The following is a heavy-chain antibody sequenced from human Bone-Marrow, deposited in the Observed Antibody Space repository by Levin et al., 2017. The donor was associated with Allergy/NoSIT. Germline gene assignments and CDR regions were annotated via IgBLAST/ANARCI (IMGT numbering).Heavy chain of an antibody. J-gene: IGHJ4*02. CDR1: GYSFTKYC. CDR3: ARALYGSGSSSGY. D-gene: IGHD3-10*01. Sequence: EASVKVSCKASGYSFTKYCIGWVRQMPGQGLEWVGSINPGDSHTAYSPSFEGQVTMSVDKSISTAYLQWSSLQASDTAIYYCARALYGSGSSSGYWGQGTLVTVSS. CDR2: INPGDSHT. V-gene: IGHV5-51*01.